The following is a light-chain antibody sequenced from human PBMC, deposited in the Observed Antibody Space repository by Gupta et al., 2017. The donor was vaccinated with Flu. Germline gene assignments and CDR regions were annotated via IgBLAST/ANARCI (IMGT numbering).Light chain of an antibody. V-gene: IGLV1-44*01. CDR3: AAWDDSLNGPV. J-gene: IGLJ3*02. Sequence: QSVLTQPPSASGTPGQRVTISCSGSRFNIGSNTVNWYQQLPGTAPKLLIYSSNKRPSGVPDRFSGSKSDTSASLAISGLQAEDEADYYCAAWDDSLNGPVFGGGTKLTVL. CDR1: RFNIGSNT. CDR2: SSN.